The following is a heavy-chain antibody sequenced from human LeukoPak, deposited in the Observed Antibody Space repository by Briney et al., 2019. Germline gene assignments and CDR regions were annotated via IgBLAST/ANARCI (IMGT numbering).Heavy chain of an antibody. CDR3: AKDYVGASTFDY. CDR2: IYSGGNT. Sequence: PGGSLRLSCTVSGFTVSSNSMSWVRQAPGKGLEWVSFIYSGGNTHYSDSVKGRFTISRDNSKNTLYLQMNSLRAEDTAVYYCAKDYVGASTFDYWGQGTLVTVSS. V-gene: IGHV3-53*05. D-gene: IGHD1-26*01. J-gene: IGHJ4*02. CDR1: GFTVSSNS.